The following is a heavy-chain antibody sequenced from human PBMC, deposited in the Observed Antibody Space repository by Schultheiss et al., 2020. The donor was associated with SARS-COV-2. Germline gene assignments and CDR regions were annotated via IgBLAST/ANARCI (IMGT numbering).Heavy chain of an antibody. CDR3: ARVPITMIVVGHAFDI. V-gene: IGHV4-31*03. D-gene: IGHD3-22*01. CDR1: GGSISSGGYY. J-gene: IGHJ3*02. Sequence: SQTLSLTCTVSGGSISSGGYYWSWIRQHPGKGLEWIGYIYYSGSTYYNPSLKSRVTISVDTSKNQFSLKLSSVTAADTAVYYCARVPITMIVVGHAFDIWGQGTMVTGSS. CDR2: IYYSGST.